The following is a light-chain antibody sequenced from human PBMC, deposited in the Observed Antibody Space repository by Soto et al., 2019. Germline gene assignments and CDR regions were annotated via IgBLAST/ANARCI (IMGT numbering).Light chain of an antibody. V-gene: IGKV3-20*01. CDR2: GAS. J-gene: IGKJ5*01. CDR3: QQYGSSQIT. CDR1: QSVGSSY. Sequence: ETVLTQSPGALSLSPGERATLSCRASQSVGSSYLAWYLQKPGQAPRLLIYGASNRATGIPARFSGSGSGTDFTLTISRLEPEDFAVYYCQQYGSSQITFGQGTRLEIK.